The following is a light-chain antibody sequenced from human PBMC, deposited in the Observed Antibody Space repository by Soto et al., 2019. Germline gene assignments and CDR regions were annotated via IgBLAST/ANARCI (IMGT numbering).Light chain of an antibody. V-gene: IGLV2-8*01. CDR2: EVT. CDR3: SSYAGSNLGV. CDR1: SSDVGGYNF. J-gene: IGLJ1*01. Sequence: QSALTQPPYASGSPGQSVTISCTGTSSDVGGYNFVSWYQQHPGKAPKLIIYEVTQRPSGVPDRFSGSKSGNTASLTVSGLQAEDEADYNCSSYAGSNLGVFGTGTKVTVL.